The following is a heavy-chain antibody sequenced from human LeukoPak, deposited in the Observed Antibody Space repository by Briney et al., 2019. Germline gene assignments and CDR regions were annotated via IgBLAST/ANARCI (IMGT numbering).Heavy chain of an antibody. J-gene: IGHJ4*02. V-gene: IGHV4-31*03. Sequence: SQTLSLTCTVSGGSISSGGYYWSWIRQHPGKGLEWIGYIYYSGSTNYNPSLKSRVTISVDTSKNQFSLKLSSVTAADTAVYYCARLLYSGGHNDYWGQGTLVTVSS. CDR2: IYYSGST. D-gene: IGHD6-19*01. CDR3: ARLLYSGGHNDY. CDR1: GGSISSGGYY.